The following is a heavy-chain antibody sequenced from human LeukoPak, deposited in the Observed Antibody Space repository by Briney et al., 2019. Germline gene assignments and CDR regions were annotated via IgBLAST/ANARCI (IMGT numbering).Heavy chain of an antibody. J-gene: IGHJ4*02. Sequence: ASVTVSCKASGYTLTSYGISWVRQAPGQGLEWMGWISAYNGNTNYAQKLQGRVTMTTDTSTSTAYMELRSLRSDDTAVYYCARERYYYDSSGYYDYWGQGTLVTVSS. CDR1: GYTLTSYG. V-gene: IGHV1-18*01. D-gene: IGHD3-22*01. CDR3: ARERYYYDSSGYYDY. CDR2: ISAYNGNT.